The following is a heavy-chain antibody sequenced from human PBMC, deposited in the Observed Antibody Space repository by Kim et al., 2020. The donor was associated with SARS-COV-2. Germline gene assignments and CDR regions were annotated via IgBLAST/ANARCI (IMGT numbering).Heavy chain of an antibody. Sequence: ASVKVSCKVSGYTLTELSMHWVRQAPGKGLEWMGGFDPEDGETIYAQKFQGRVTMTEDTSTDTAYMELSSLRSEDTAVYHCAVPVYYDSSGYAYYFDYWGQGTLVTVSS. CDR3: AVPVYYDSSGYAYYFDY. CDR2: FDPEDGET. V-gene: IGHV1-24*01. D-gene: IGHD3-22*01. J-gene: IGHJ4*02. CDR1: GYTLTELS.